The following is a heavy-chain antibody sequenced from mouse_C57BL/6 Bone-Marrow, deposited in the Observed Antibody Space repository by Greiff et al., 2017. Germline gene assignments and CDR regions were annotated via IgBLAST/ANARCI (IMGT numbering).Heavy chain of an antibody. D-gene: IGHD2-4*01. J-gene: IGHJ2*01. CDR2: IYPGGGYT. Sequence: VQLQESGAELVRPGTSVKMSCKASGYTFTNYWIGWAKQRPGHGLEWIGDIYPGGGYTNYNEKFKGKATLTADKSSSTAYMQFSSLTSEDSAIYYCARGYYDYYFDYWGQGTTLTVSS. CDR3: ARGYYDYYFDY. V-gene: IGHV1-63*01. CDR1: GYTFTNYW.